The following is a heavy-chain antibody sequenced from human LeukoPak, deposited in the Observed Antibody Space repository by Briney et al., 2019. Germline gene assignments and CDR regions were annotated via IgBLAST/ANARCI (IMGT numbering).Heavy chain of an antibody. J-gene: IGHJ3*02. V-gene: IGHV3-74*01. Sequence: GGSLRLSCAASRFTFSNYWMHWVRQAPGKGLVWVSRINSDGSSTSFADSVKGRFTISRDNSKNTLYLQMNSLRAEDTAVYYCARGRSSGPPDAFDIWGQGTMVTVSS. CDR3: ARGRSSGPPDAFDI. CDR1: RFTFSNYW. D-gene: IGHD3-22*01. CDR2: INSDGSST.